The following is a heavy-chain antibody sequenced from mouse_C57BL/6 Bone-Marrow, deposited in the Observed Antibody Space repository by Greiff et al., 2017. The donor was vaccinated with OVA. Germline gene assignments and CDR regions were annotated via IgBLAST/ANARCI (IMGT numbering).Heavy chain of an antibody. CDR1: GFTFSDYG. CDR3: ARLGKVDY. D-gene: IGHD4-1*01. Sequence: EVQLVESGGGLVKPGGSLKLSCAASGFTFSDYGMHWVRQAPEKGLEWVSYLSSGSSTIYYADTVKGRFTISRDNDKNTLFLQMTSLRAEDTAMYYCARLGKVDYWGQGTTLTVSS. CDR2: LSSGSSTI. V-gene: IGHV5-17*01. J-gene: IGHJ2*01.